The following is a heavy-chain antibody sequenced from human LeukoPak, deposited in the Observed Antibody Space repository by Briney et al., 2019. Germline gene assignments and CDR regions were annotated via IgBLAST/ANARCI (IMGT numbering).Heavy chain of an antibody. D-gene: IGHD4-23*01. J-gene: IGHJ4*02. CDR2: ISSSSSTI. Sequence: GGSLRLSCAASGFTFSSYSMNWVRQAPGKGLEWVSYISSSSSTIYYADSVKGRFTISRDNAKNTVYLQMNSLRAEDTALYYCAKDTSLGGSDYWGQGTLVTVSS. CDR1: GFTFSSYS. CDR3: AKDTSLGGSDY. V-gene: IGHV3-48*04.